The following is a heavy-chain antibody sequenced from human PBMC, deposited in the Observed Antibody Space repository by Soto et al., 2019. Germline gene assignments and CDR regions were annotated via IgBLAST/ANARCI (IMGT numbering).Heavy chain of an antibody. V-gene: IGHV4-4*02. CDR2: IFHDGTA. CDR3: ARLVYDTRLNYMYFDF. CDR1: GVSLTSGNW. D-gene: IGHD3-10*01. J-gene: IGHJ4*02. Sequence: PSETLSLTCAVSGVSLTSGNWWTWVRQSPQRGLEYIGEIFHDGTANYYPSFERRVAMSVDTSRNQFSLKLTSVTAADTAVYFCARLVYDTRLNYMYFDFWRPLPLFTVSS.